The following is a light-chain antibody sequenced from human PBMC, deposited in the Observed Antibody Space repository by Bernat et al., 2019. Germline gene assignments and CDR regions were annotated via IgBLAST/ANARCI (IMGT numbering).Light chain of an antibody. V-gene: IGLV2-8*01. CDR3: ISYSGNKYVV. CDR2: EVN. J-gene: IGLJ2*01. Sequence: QSALTQPPSASGSPGQSVTISCTGTSSDVGDYNYVSWYQQHPGKAPKLIIYEVNKRPSWVPDRFSASKSGHTASLTVSGLQAEDEADYYCISYSGNKYVVFGGGTKLTVL. CDR1: SSDVGDYNY.